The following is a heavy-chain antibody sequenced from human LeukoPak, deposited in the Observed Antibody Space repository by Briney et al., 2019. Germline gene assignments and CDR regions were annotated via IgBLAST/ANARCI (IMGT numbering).Heavy chain of an antibody. CDR1: GGSISSGGYY. Sequence: SQTLSLTCTVFGGSISSGGYYWSWIRQPPGKGLEWIGYIYHSGSTYYNPSLKSRVTISVDRSKNQFSLKLSSVTAADTAVYYCAREIPCPYDFCTHDAFDIWGQGTMVTVSS. V-gene: IGHV4-30-2*01. CDR2: IYHSGST. J-gene: IGHJ3*02. CDR3: AREIPCPYDFCTHDAFDI. D-gene: IGHD3-3*01.